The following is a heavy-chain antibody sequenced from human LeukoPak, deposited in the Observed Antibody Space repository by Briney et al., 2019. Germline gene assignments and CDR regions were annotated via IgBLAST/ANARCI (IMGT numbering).Heavy chain of an antibody. J-gene: IGHJ4*02. Sequence: GRXLRLSXAASGFTFSSYGMHWVRQAPGKGLEWVAVISYDGSNKYYADSVKGRFTISRDNSKNTLYLQMNSLRAEDTAVYYCAKEEDYGDYTDYWGQGTLVTVSS. D-gene: IGHD4-17*01. CDR1: GFTFSSYG. CDR3: AKEEDYGDYTDY. V-gene: IGHV3-30*18. CDR2: ISYDGSNK.